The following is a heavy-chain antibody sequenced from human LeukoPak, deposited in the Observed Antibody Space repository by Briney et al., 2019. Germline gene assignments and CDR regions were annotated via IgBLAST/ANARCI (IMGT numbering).Heavy chain of an antibody. CDR2: ISSSGSTI. CDR1: GFTFSSYE. D-gene: IGHD3-16*01. CDR3: ARAWGSSHYNINTDNWFDP. V-gene: IGHV3-48*03. Sequence: GGSLRLSCEASGFTFSSYEMNWVRQAPGKGLEWLSYISSSGSTIYYADSVKGRFTISRDNAKNSLYLQMNSLRAEDTAVYYCARAWGSSHYNINTDNWFDPWGQGTLVTVSS. J-gene: IGHJ5*02.